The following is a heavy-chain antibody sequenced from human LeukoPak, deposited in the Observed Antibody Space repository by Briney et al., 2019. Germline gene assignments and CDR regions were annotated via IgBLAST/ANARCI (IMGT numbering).Heavy chain of an antibody. J-gene: IGHJ6*03. D-gene: IGHD6-13*01. CDR2: ISGSGGST. Sequence: GGSLRLSCAASGFTFSSYAMSWVRQAPGKGLEWVSAISGSGGSTYYADSVKGRFTISRDNSKNTLYLQMNSLRAEDTAVYYCAKGSRYYYYYYMDVWGKGTTVTVS. V-gene: IGHV3-23*01. CDR3: AKGSRYYYYYYMDV. CDR1: GFTFSSYA.